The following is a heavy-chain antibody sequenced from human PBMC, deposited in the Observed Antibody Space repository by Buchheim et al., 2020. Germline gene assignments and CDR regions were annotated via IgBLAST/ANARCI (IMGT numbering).Heavy chain of an antibody. V-gene: IGHV4-61*02. Sequence: QVQLQESGPGLVKPSQTLSLTCTVSGGSIGSGSYYWSWIRQPAGKGLEWIGRIYTSGSTNYNPSLKSRVTITVDTSKNQFSLKLGSVTAADTAVYYCASGYYYRSDYWGQGTL. J-gene: IGHJ4*02. CDR2: IYTSGST. D-gene: IGHD3-10*01. CDR1: GGSIGSGSYY. CDR3: ASGYYYRSDY.